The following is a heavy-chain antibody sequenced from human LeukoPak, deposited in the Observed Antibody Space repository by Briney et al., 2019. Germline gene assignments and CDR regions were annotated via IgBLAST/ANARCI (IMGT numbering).Heavy chain of an antibody. J-gene: IGHJ4*02. V-gene: IGHV1-2*02. D-gene: IGHD5-12*01. CDR2: INPNSGGT. CDR3: ARGYSGYYYYCDY. CDR1: GDSFTSYD. Sequence: GASVKVSCKDAGDSFTSYDRHWVRHAPGQGLEWMGWINPNSGGTNYAQKFQGRVTMTRDTSISTAYMELSRLRSDDTAVYYCARGYSGYYYYCDYWGQGTLVTVSS.